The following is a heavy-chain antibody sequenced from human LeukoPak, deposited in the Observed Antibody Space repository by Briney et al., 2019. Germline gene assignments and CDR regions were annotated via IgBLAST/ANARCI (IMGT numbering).Heavy chain of an antibody. D-gene: IGHD6-6*01. J-gene: IGHJ4*02. CDR3: ASLALMAARVKEFDY. CDR2: FYYSGIT. V-gene: IGHV4-39*01. Sequence: SETLSLTCTVSGGSVSSRSYYWGWIRQPPGKGLAWIGSFYYSGITYYNPSLKSRVTISVDTSKNQFSLNLTSVTAADTAVYYCASLALMAARVKEFDYWGQGTLVTVSS. CDR1: GGSVSSRSYY.